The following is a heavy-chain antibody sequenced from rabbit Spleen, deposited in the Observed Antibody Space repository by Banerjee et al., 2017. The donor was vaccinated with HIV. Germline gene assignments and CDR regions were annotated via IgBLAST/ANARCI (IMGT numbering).Heavy chain of an antibody. D-gene: IGHD2-1*01. Sequence: QSLEESGGDLVKPGASLTLTCTASGFSFSGSHYMCWVRQAPGKGLEWIACIYTGTTGSTYYASWAKGRFTISKTSSTTVTLQMTSLTAADRATYFCARDLVGVIGWNFYLWGPGTLVTVS. CDR2: IYTGTTGST. CDR3: ARDLVGVIGWNFYL. V-gene: IGHV1S40*01. J-gene: IGHJ4*01. CDR1: GFSFSGSHY.